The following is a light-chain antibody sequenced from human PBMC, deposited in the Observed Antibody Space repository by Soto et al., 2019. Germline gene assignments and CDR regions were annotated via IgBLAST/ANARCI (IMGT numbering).Light chain of an antibody. CDR1: QSIALS. CDR3: MQALQTPIT. Sequence: QMTQSPSSLSASLGDTVTMSCRASQSIALSVNWYQQKPGKAPKLLIYVAFTLESGVPDRFSGSGSGTDFTLKISRVEAEDVGVYYCMQALQTPITFGQGTRLAI. V-gene: IGKV1-39*01. J-gene: IGKJ5*01. CDR2: VAF.